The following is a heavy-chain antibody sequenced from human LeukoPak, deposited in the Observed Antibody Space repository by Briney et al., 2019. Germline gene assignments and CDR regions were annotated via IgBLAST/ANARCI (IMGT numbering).Heavy chain of an antibody. D-gene: IGHD3-10*01. V-gene: IGHV1-69*06. CDR3: AVNYGSGSYYHDY. Sequence: GASVKVSCKASGGTFSSYAISWVRQAPGQGLEWMGGIIPIFGTANYAQKFQGRVTMTEDTSTDTAYMELSSLRSEDTAVYYCAVNYGSGSYYHDYWGQGTLVTVSS. CDR2: IIPIFGTA. J-gene: IGHJ4*02. CDR1: GGTFSSYA.